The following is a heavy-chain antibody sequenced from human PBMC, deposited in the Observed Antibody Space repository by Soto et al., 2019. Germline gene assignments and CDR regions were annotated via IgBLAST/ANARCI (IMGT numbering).Heavy chain of an antibody. CDR3: AKVVRRTMVWDGMDV. CDR1: GFTFSSYA. V-gene: IGHV3-23*01. CDR2: ISGSGGST. Sequence: EVQLLESGGGLVQPGGSLRLSCAASGFTFSSYAMSWVRQAPGKGLEWVLGISGSGGSTYYADSAKGRFSISRDNSXNTLYLQMNSLRGEDTAVYYCAKVVRRTMVWDGMDVWGQGTTVTVSS. J-gene: IGHJ6*02. D-gene: IGHD3-10*01.